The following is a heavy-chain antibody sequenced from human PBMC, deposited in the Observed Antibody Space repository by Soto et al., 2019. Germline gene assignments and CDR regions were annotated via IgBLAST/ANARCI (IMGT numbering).Heavy chain of an antibody. CDR3: ASRLGYCSGGSCYSDYYYGMDV. CDR2: IYYSGST. Sequence: SETLSLTCTVSGGSISSYYWSWIRQPPGKGLEWIGYIYYSGSTNYNPSLKSRVAISVDTSKNQFSLKLSSVTAADTAVYYCASRLGYCSGGSCYSDYYYGMDVWGQGTTVTVSS. V-gene: IGHV4-59*01. CDR1: GGSISSYY. D-gene: IGHD2-15*01. J-gene: IGHJ6*02.